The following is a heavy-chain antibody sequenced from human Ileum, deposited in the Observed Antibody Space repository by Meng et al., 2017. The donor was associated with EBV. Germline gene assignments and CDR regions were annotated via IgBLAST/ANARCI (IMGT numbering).Heavy chain of an antibody. Sequence: GRLQQWGTGLLKPSETLSRTFPVYGGSFNDYSLTWLSQPPGKGLEWIGEIDQSGYTKFNPSLSSRATISRDTSNNQFSLRLNSVTAADTALYYCARYGRCNGNSFYCFDPWGQGTLVTVSS. CDR3: ARYGRCNGNSFYCFDP. CDR1: GGSFNDYS. D-gene: IGHD4-23*01. V-gene: IGHV4-34*01. CDR2: IDQSGYT. J-gene: IGHJ5*02.